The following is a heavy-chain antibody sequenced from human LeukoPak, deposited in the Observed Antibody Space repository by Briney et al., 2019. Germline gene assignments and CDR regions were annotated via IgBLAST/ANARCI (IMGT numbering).Heavy chain of an antibody. J-gene: IGHJ4*02. CDR2: IYYSEST. CDR1: GGSMSSSSYY. D-gene: IGHD5-18*01. CDR3: ARDGYSYGYSDY. V-gene: IGHV4-39*07. Sequence: SETLSLTCTVSGGSMSSSSYYWGWIRQPPGKGLEWIGSIYYSESTYQNPSLKSRVTISVDTSKNQFSLKLSSVTAADTAVYYCARDGYSYGYSDYWGQGTLVTVSS.